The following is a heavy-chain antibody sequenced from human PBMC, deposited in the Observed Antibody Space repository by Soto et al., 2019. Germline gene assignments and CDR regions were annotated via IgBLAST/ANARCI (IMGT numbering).Heavy chain of an antibody. CDR3: ARVARTTMLRSDY. Sequence: QVQLVQSGAEVMKPGASVKVSCQASGYTFRDYGFNWVRQAPGQGLEWLGWISAYNGNTKYAQKFQDRVTMTTDTSTSTAFLELRSLRSDDTALYYCARVARTTMLRSDYWGQGTLVTVSS. D-gene: IGHD3-10*01. V-gene: IGHV1-18*01. J-gene: IGHJ4*02. CDR2: ISAYNGNT. CDR1: GYTFRDYG.